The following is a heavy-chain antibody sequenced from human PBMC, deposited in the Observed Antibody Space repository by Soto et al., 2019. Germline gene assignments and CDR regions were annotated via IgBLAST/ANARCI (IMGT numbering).Heavy chain of an antibody. CDR1: GFTFSRFG. Sequence: PGGSLRLSCAASGFTFSRFGMHWVRQAPGKGLEWVAVIWSDGSKQQYVDSVKVRFTISRDNSKNTLYLQMNSLRAEDTAVYYCARFDYYDSSGIDYWGRGTLVTVYS. V-gene: IGHV3-33*01. CDR2: IWSDGSKQ. CDR3: ARFDYYDSSGIDY. J-gene: IGHJ4*01. D-gene: IGHD3-22*01.